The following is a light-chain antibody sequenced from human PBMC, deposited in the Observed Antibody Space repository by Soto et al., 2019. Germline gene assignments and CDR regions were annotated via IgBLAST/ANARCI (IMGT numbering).Light chain of an antibody. CDR2: LGS. CDR3: IQALQTPVA. Sequence: DIVMTQSPLSLPVTPGEPASISCRSSQSLLHSNGYNYLDWYLQKPGQSPQLLIYLGSNRASGVPDRFSGSGSGTDCTLKISRVEAEDVGVYYCIQALQTPVAFGQGTKVEIK. V-gene: IGKV2-28*01. CDR1: QSLLHSNGYNY. J-gene: IGKJ1*01.